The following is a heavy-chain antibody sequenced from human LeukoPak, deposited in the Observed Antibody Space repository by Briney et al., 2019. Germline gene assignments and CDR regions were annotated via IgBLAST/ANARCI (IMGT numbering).Heavy chain of an antibody. CDR2: IYYSGST. Sequence: SETLSLTCTVSGGSISSYYWSWIRQPPGKGLEWIGYIYYSGSTNYNPSLKSRVTISVDTSKNQFSLKLSSVTAADTAVYYCARDLKEGLPWDYYDSSGRVDGAFDIWGQGTMVTVSS. CDR3: ARDLKEGLPWDYYDSSGRVDGAFDI. CDR1: GGSISSYY. J-gene: IGHJ3*02. V-gene: IGHV4-59*01. D-gene: IGHD3-22*01.